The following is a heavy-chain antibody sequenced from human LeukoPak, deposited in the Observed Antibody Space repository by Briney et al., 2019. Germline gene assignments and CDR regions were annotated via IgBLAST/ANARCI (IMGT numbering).Heavy chain of an antibody. CDR2: ISYDGSNK. CDR3: ARDSPMTTVTTRPGAFDY. J-gene: IGHJ4*02. D-gene: IGHD4-11*01. Sequence: AGGSLRLSCAASGFTFSSYAMHWVRQAPGKGLEWVAVISYDGSNKYYADSVKGRFTISRDNSKNTLYLQMNSLRAEDTAVYYCARDSPMTTVTTRPGAFDYWGQGTLVTVSS. V-gene: IGHV3-30-3*01. CDR1: GFTFSSYA.